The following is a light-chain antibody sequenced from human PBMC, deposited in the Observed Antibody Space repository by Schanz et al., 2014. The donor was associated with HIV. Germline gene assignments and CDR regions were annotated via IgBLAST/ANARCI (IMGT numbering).Light chain of an antibody. CDR1: QSVSSY. CDR3: QQYGSSPWT. CDR2: DAS. V-gene: IGKV3-11*01. Sequence: EIVLTQSPATLSLSPGERATLSCRASQSVSSYLVWYQQKPGQAPRLLIYDASNRATGIPARFSGSGSGTDFTLTISRLEAEDFAVYYCQQYGSSPWTFGQGTRVDVK. J-gene: IGKJ1*01.